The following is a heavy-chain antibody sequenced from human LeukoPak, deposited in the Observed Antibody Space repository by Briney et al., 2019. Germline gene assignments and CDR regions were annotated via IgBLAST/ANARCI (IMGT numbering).Heavy chain of an antibody. D-gene: IGHD3-10*01. V-gene: IGHV4-34*01. CDR3: ARRITMVRGVIITHGRGYFDY. Sequence: GSLRLSCAASGFTFSSYWMSWIRQPPGKGLEWIGEINHSGSTNYNPSLKSRVTISVDTSKNQFSLKLSSVTAADTAVYYCARRITMVRGVIITHGRGYFDYWGQGTLVTVSS. CDR1: GFTFSSYW. CDR2: INHSGST. J-gene: IGHJ4*02.